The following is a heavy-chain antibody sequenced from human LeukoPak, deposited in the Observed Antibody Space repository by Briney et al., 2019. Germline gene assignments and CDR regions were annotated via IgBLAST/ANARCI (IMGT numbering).Heavy chain of an antibody. J-gene: IGHJ4*02. V-gene: IGHV3-66*01. CDR2: IYSGGST. Sequence: GGSLRLSCAASGFTVSSNYMSWVRQAPGKGLEWVSVIYSGGSTYYADSVKGRFTISRDNSKNTLYLQMNSLRAEDTAVYYCAREVVGFGDRDYFDYWGQGTLVTVSS. CDR3: AREVVGFGDRDYFDY. CDR1: GFTVSSNY. D-gene: IGHD3-10*01.